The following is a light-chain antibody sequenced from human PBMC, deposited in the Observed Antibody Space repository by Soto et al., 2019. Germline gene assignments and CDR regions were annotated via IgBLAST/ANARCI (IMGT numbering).Light chain of an antibody. Sequence: EIVLTQSPGTLSLSPGERATLSCRASQSVTNNQFAWFRQKPGQAPRLLIWGVSNRDTGIPDRFSGSGSGTDFTLTITRLEPDDFVVFYCDKDGSTPPTFGKGTKVAIK. CDR2: GVS. CDR1: QSVTNNQ. J-gene: IGKJ1*01. V-gene: IGKV3-20*01. CDR3: DKDGSTPPT.